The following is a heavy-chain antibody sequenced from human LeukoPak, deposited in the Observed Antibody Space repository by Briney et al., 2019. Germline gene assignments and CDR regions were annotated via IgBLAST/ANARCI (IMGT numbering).Heavy chain of an antibody. CDR2: IKSKTDGGTT. CDR1: GFTFSNAW. CDR3: TSTPTVTADYYYGMDV. V-gene: IGHV3-15*07. J-gene: IGHJ6*02. D-gene: IGHD4-11*01. Sequence: GGSLRLSCAASGFTFSNAWMNWVRQAPGKGLEWVGRIKSKTDGGTTDYAAPVKGRFTISRDDSKNTLYLQMNSLKTEDTAVYYCTSTPTVTADYYYGMDVWGQGTTVTVSS.